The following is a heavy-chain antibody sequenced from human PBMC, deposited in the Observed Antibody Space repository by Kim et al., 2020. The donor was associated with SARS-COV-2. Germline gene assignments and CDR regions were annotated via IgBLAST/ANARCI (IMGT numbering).Heavy chain of an antibody. CDR1: GLTFRSYW. CDR3: TSWGSTGSFDY. CDR2: IRQDGSEK. J-gene: IGHJ4*02. Sequence: GGSLRLSCAASGLTFRSYWMNWVRQAPGKGLEWVANIRQDGSEKNYVDSVKGRFTISRDNAENSLYLQMNSLRVEDTAVYYCTSWGSTGSFDYWGQGTLVTVSS. V-gene: IGHV3-7*01. D-gene: IGHD1-1*01.